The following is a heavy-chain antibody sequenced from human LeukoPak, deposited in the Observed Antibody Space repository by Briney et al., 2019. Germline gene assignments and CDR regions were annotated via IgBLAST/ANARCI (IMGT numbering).Heavy chain of an antibody. V-gene: IGHV4-34*01. D-gene: IGHD3-10*01. CDR3: AXPGSGRLAFDI. CDR1: GXSFSXYY. Sequence: SETLSLTCAVXGXSFSXYYWXXXXXPPXXXLEWIGEINHSGSTNYNPSLKSRVTIXVDTSKNQLSLKLSSVTAADKAVXXCAXPGSGRLAFDIWGQGTMVTVSS. CDR2: INHSGST. J-gene: IGHJ3*02.